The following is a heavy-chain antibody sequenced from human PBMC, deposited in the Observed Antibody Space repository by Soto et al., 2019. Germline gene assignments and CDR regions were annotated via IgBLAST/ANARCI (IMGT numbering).Heavy chain of an antibody. V-gene: IGHV4-34*01. CDR2: TEHSGST. J-gene: IGHJ4*02. CDR1: GGSFSGYY. Sequence: VQLQQWGAGLLKPSETLALTCAVYGGSFSGYYWRWIRQPPGKWLEWIGETEHSGSTNYDPSLKSRVTLSVDTSRNQFSLKLSSVTAADTDVYYCSRGGAWGFQAHFDYWGQGTLVTVSS. D-gene: IGHD3-16*01. CDR3: SRGGAWGFQAHFDY.